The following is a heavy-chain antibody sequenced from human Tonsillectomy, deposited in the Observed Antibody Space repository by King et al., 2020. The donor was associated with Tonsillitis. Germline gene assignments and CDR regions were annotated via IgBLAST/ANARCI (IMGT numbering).Heavy chain of an antibody. V-gene: IGHV3-33*05. J-gene: IGHJ4*02. D-gene: IGHD4-23*01. Sequence: VQLVESGGGVVQPGRSLRLSCAASGFTFSSYGMHWVRHAPGKGLEWVAVISYDGSNKYYADSVKGRFTISRDNSKNTLYLQMNSLRAEDTAVYYCASLALTTVVTLDYWGQGTLVTVSS. CDR1: GFTFSSYG. CDR3: ASLALTTVVTLDY. CDR2: ISYDGSNK.